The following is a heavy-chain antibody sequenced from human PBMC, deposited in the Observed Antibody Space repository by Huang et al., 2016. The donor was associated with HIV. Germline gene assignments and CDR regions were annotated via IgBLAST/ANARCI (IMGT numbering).Heavy chain of an antibody. CDR3: TTQYYDTDVRSAVSY. V-gene: IGHV3-15*01. Sequence: EVQMVQSGGDLVKPGGSLRLSCAVSGFPFNYAWMPRVRQAPWMGLELVGRNKTKPYVGTTADAPAVKGRFTISRAYSRKTLYLEMNSLKDEDTAVYYCTTQYYDTDVRSAVSYWGQGTLVTVSS. D-gene: IGHD3-16*01. CDR1: GFPFNYAW. CDR2: NKTKPYVGTT. J-gene: IGHJ4*02.